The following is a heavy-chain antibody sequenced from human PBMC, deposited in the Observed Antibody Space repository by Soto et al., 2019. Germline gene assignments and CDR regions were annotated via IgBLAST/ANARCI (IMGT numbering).Heavy chain of an antibody. Sequence: ESGGGLVQPGRSLRLACAASGFTFDDYAMHCVRQGPGKGLEWVSGISWNSGRIDYADSVKGRFTISRDNAKKSLYLQMNSLSGEHTALYYCAKDIREYGSGWTYFDNWGQGTLVTVSS. J-gene: IGHJ4*02. V-gene: IGHV3-9*01. CDR1: GFTFDDYA. CDR3: AKDIREYGSGWTYFDN. CDR2: ISWNSGRI. D-gene: IGHD6-19*01.